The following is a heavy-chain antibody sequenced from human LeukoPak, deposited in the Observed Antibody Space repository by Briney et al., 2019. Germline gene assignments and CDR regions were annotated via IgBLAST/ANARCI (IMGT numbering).Heavy chain of an antibody. J-gene: IGHJ3*02. CDR2: ISGSGVTT. Sequence: PGGSLRLSCEASGFTFSSYAMSWVRQAPGKGLEWVSAISGSGVTTHYAGSVKGRFSISRDNSKNSLYLQMNSLRVEDTAVYSCVRGESGIQENSFDIWGQGTLVTVSS. CDR1: GFTFSSYA. CDR3: VRGESGIQENSFDI. D-gene: IGHD2/OR15-2a*01. V-gene: IGHV3-23*01.